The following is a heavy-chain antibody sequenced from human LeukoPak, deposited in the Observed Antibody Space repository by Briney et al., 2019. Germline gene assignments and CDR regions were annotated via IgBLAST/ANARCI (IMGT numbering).Heavy chain of an antibody. Sequence: ASVKVSCKVSGYTLTELSMHWVRQAPGKGLEWMGGFDPEDGETIYAQKFQGRVTITADESTSTAYMELSSLRSEDTAVYYCAEEDGYTGFDYWGQGTLVTVSS. V-gene: IGHV1-24*01. CDR3: AEEDGYTGFDY. CDR1: GYTLTELS. CDR2: FDPEDGET. J-gene: IGHJ4*02. D-gene: IGHD5-24*01.